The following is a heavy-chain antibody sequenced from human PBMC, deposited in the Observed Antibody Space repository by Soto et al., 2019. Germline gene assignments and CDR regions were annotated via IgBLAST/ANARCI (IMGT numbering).Heavy chain of an antibody. CDR2: IYTSGTT. J-gene: IGHJ6*02. CDR3: ARDLVVGASPALDV. Sequence: SETLSLTCTVSDVSISSYYLSWIRQPAGKGLEWIGRIYTSGTTNYNPSLESRVTMSVDTSKNQFSLKLSSVTAADAAVYYCARDLVVGASPALDVWGQGTTVTVSS. CDR1: DVSISSYY. D-gene: IGHD1-26*01. V-gene: IGHV4-4*07.